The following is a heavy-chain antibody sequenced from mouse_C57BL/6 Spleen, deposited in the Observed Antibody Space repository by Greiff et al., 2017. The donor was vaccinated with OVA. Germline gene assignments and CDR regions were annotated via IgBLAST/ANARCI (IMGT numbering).Heavy chain of an antibody. V-gene: IGHV3-1*01. D-gene: IGHD2-3*01. CDR3: AREDDGYPCAY. Sequence: EVQLQQSGPGMVKPSQSLSLTCTVTGYSITSGYDWHWIRHFPGNKLEWMGYISYSGSTNYNPSLKSRISITHDTSKNHFFLKLNSVTTEDTATDYCAREDDGYPCAYWGQGTLVTVSA. J-gene: IGHJ3*01. CDR2: ISYSGST. CDR1: GYSITSGYD.